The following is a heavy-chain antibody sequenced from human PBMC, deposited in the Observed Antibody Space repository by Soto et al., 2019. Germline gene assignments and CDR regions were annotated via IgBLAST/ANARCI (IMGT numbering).Heavy chain of an antibody. CDR1: GFTFSNFH. V-gene: IGHV3-48*02. CDR2: ISNSGGTI. Sequence: EVQLVESGGGLVQPGGSLRLSCAASGFTFSNFHMNWVRRAPGKGLEWVSYISNSGGTIYYADSVKGRFTISRDNAKKSLYLQRNSLRDEDTAAYYCARDSHHRLGPYYSGMDVWGLGTTVIVSS. CDR3: ARDSHHRLGPYYSGMDV. J-gene: IGHJ6*02. D-gene: IGHD3-22*01.